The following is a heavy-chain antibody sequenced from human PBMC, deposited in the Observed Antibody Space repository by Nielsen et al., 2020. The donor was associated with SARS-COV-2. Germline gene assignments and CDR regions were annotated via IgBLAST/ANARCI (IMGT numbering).Heavy chain of an antibody. D-gene: IGHD1-26*01. CDR1: GGSFSGYY. Sequence: SETLSLTCTVYGGSFSGYYWSWIRQSPGKGLEWIGEINHSGSTNYNPSLKSRVTISVDTSKNQFSLHLDSVKAADTAVYYCARGGSGGYSWFDPWGQGTRVTVSS. CDR2: INHSGST. J-gene: IGHJ5*02. CDR3: ARGGSGGYSWFDP. V-gene: IGHV4-34*01.